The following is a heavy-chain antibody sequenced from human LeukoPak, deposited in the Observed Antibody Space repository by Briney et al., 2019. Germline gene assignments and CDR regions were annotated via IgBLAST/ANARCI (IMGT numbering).Heavy chain of an antibody. V-gene: IGHV3-30*02. D-gene: IGHD3-10*01. CDR3: ARDQLIHGSGYGYYYYGMDV. CDR2: IRYDGSNK. CDR1: GFTFSSYS. J-gene: IGHJ6*02. Sequence: GGSLRLSCAASGFTFSSYSMNWVRQAPGKGLQWVTFIRYDGSNKYYADSVKGRFTISRDNSKNTLYLQMNSLRAEDTAVYYCARDQLIHGSGYGYYYYGMDVWGQGTTVTVSS.